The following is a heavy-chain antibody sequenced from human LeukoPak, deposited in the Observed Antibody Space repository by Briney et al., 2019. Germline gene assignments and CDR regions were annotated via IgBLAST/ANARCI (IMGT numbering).Heavy chain of an antibody. V-gene: IGHV3-9*01. J-gene: IGHJ4*02. D-gene: IGHD3-10*01. CDR2: ISWNSGSI. Sequence: PGGSLRLSCAASGFTFDDYAMHWVRQAPGKGLEWVSGISWNSGSIGYADSVKGRFTISRDNAKNSLYLQMNSLRAEDTALYYCAKDSIRVRASGLDYWGQGTLVTVSS. CDR3: AKDSIRVRASGLDY. CDR1: GFTFDDYA.